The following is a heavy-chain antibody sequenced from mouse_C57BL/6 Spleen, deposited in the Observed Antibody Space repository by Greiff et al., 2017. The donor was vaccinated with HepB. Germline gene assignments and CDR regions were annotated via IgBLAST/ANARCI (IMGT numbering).Heavy chain of an antibody. CDR1: GFSLTSYG. Sequence: VNLVESGPGLVQPSQSLSITCTVSGFSLTSYGVHWVRQSPGKGLEWLGVIWSGGSTDYNAAFISRLSISKDNSKSQVFFKMNSLQADDTAIYYCARGRYYYGSTYYAMDYWGQGTSVTVSS. V-gene: IGHV2-2*01. CDR2: IWSGGST. CDR3: ARGRYYYGSTYYAMDY. J-gene: IGHJ4*01. D-gene: IGHD1-1*01.